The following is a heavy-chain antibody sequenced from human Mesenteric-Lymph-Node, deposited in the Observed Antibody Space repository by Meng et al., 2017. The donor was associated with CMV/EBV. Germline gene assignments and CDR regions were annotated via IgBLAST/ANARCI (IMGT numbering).Heavy chain of an antibody. CDR1: GFTFGSYW. CDR2: IHEEGSEK. D-gene: IGHD3-3*01. CDR3: ARTRVDVTMYGAFFLRYFDL. V-gene: IGHV3-7*01. Sequence: GGSLRLSCAASGFTFGSYWMTWVRQAPGKGLEWVANIHEEGSEKNYVDSVKGRFFVSRDNAKNSLYLQMNSLRAEDTAVYYCARTRVDVTMYGAFFLRYFDLWGRGTLVTVSS. J-gene: IGHJ2*01.